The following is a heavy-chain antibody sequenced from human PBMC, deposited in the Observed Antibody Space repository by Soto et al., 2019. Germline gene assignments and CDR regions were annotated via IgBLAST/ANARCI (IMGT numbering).Heavy chain of an antibody. CDR2: IYSGGST. CDR1: GFTVSSNY. CDR3: ARDLTYYDILTGSYYYYMDV. J-gene: IGHJ6*03. D-gene: IGHD3-9*01. V-gene: IGHV3-53*04. Sequence: SVGGLVQPGGSLRLSCAASGFTVSSNYMSWVRQAPGKGLEWVSVIYSGGSTYYADSVKGRFTISRHNSKNTLYLQMNSLRAEDTAVYYCARDLTYYDILTGSYYYYMDVWGKGTTVTVSS.